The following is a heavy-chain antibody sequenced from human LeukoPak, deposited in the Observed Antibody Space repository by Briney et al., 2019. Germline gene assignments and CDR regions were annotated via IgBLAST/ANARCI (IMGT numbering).Heavy chain of an antibody. CDR1: GVSISSSNSY. D-gene: IGHD6-19*01. J-gene: IGHJ4*02. CDR2: IYYSGNT. V-gene: IGHV4-39*01. Sequence: MASETLSLTCTVSGVSISSSNSYWGWIRQPPGKGLEWIGSIYYSGNTYYNASLKSQVSISIDTSKNQFSLRLTSVTAADTAVYYCARHAGQWLVTPFDYWGQGTLFTVSS. CDR3: ARHAGQWLVTPFDY.